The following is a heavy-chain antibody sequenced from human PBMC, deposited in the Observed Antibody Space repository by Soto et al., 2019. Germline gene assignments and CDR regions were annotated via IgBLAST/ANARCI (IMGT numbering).Heavy chain of an antibody. J-gene: IGHJ4*02. CDR2: IYWDGES. V-gene: IGHV2-5*02. Sequence: QITLKEAGPTLVKPTETLTLTCTFSGFSFTTTRMGVGWTRQPPGKSLEWLANIYWDGESRYNPLLRRRLTLTEDTSKNQVVLTMTNMDHKDAATYYCAHRDSTGTTTYFDSWGQGIPVTVAS. D-gene: IGHD1-1*01. CDR3: AHRDSTGTTTYFDS. CDR1: GFSFTTTRMG.